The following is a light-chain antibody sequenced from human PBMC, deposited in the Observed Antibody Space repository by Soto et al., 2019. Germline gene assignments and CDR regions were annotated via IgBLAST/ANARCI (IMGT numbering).Light chain of an antibody. CDR3: QSYDNSLSARV. CDR2: DNN. CDR1: SSNIGAGYD. J-gene: IGLJ2*01. V-gene: IGLV1-40*01. Sequence: QSVLTQPPSVSGAPGQRVTISCTGSSSNIGAGYDVHWYQQLPGTAPKLLIFDNNNRPSGVPDRFSGSKSGTSASLAITGLQAEDEADYYCQSYDNSLSARVFGGGTKLTVL.